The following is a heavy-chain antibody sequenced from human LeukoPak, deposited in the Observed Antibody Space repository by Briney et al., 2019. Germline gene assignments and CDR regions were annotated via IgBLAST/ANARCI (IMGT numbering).Heavy chain of an antibody. Sequence: SETLSLTCTVSGGSISSYCWIWVRQPAEKGLEWIWRICSSGSTIYNPSLKSRVAMSSDMSNNQFSLRLSSVTAADTAVYYCARDRGTDGSDQLDPWGQGTLVTVSS. CDR3: ARDRGTDGSDQLDP. CDR1: GGSISSYC. V-gene: IGHV4-4*07. CDR2: ICSSGST. D-gene: IGHD3-10*01. J-gene: IGHJ5*02.